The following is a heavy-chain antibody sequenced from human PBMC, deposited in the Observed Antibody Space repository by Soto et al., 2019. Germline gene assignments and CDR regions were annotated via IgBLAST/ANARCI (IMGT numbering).Heavy chain of an antibody. Sequence: XESLRVSCQNSGNEFTSYWIGLVLQMPGKGLEWMGIIYPGDSDTRYSPSFQGQVTISADKSISTAYLQWSSLKASDTAMYYCARLGYHGSGSYRSDYYYYGMDVWGQGTTVTVSS. CDR1: GNEFTSYW. J-gene: IGHJ6*02. CDR2: IYPGDSDT. V-gene: IGHV5-51*01. D-gene: IGHD3-10*01. CDR3: ARLGYHGSGSYRSDYYYYGMDV.